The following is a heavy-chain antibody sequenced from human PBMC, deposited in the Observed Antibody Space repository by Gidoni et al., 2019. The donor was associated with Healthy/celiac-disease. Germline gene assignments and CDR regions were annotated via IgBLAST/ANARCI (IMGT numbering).Heavy chain of an antibody. CDR3: TRDRLVEQWLVKDP. CDR1: GFTFGDYA. CDR2: IRSKAYGGTT. V-gene: IGHV3-49*03. Sequence: EVQLVESGGGLVQPGRSLRLSCTASGFTFGDYAMGWFRQAPGKGLEWVGFIRSKAYGGTTEYAASVKGRFTISRDDSKSIAYLQMNSLKTEDTAEYYCTRDRLVEQWLVKDPWGQGTLVTVSS. D-gene: IGHD6-19*01. J-gene: IGHJ5*02.